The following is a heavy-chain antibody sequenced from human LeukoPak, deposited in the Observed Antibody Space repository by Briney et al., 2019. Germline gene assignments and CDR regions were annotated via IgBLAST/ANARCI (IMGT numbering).Heavy chain of an antibody. J-gene: IGHJ4*02. V-gene: IGHV1-46*01. D-gene: IGHD6-19*01. CDR3: ARDQGIAVPYYFDY. CDR2: INPTGGST. CDR1: GYTFPSYF. Sequence: ASVKVSCKASGYTFPSYFMHWVRQAPGQGLEWMGIINPTGGSTTYAQKFQGRVTMTRDTSTSTVYMELSSLRSDDTAVYYCARDQGIAVPYYFDYWGQGTLVTVSS.